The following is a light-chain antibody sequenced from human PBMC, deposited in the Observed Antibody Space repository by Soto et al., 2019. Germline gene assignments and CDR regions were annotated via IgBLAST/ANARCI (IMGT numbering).Light chain of an antibody. CDR3: SSYTSSSTLGV. J-gene: IGLJ2*01. V-gene: IGLV2-14*01. Sequence: QSALTQPASVSGSPGQSITRSCTGTSSDVGGYNYVSWYQQHPGKAPKLMIYDVSNRPSGVSNRFSGSKSGNTASLTISGLQAEDEADYYCSSYTSSSTLGVFGGGTKLTVL. CDR1: SSDVGGYNY. CDR2: DVS.